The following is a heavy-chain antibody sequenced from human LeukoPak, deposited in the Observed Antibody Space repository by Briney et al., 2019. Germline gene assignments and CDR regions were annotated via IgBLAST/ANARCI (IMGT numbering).Heavy chain of an antibody. CDR1: GFTFSSYA. J-gene: IGHJ4*02. D-gene: IGHD3-9*01. Sequence: GGSLRLSCAASGFTFSSYAMSWVRQAPGKGLEWVSAISGSGGSTYYADSVKGRFTISRDNSKNTLYLQMNSLRAEDTAVYYCAKVVLRYFDWPSHSEPHYYFDYWGQGTLVTVSS. V-gene: IGHV3-23*01. CDR2: ISGSGGST. CDR3: AKVVLRYFDWPSHSEPHYYFDY.